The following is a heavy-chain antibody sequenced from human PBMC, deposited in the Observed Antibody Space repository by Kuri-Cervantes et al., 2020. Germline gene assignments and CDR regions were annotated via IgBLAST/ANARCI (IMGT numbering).Heavy chain of an antibody. J-gene: IGHJ4*02. CDR3: ARGTAEFDF. CDR2: INPSGGST. Sequence: ASVKVSCKASGYTFTSYYMHWVRQAPGQGLEWMGIINPSGGSTSYAQKFQGRLAMTRDTSISTVYLEVSRLRSDDTAVYYCARGTAEFDFWGQGTLVTISS. CDR1: GYTFTSYY. V-gene: IGHV1-46*01. D-gene: IGHD7-27*01.